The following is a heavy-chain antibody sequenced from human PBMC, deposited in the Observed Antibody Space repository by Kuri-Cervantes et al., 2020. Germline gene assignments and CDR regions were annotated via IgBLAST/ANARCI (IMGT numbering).Heavy chain of an antibody. D-gene: IGHD3-10*01. J-gene: IGHJ4*02. CDR3: ARGLVSIYGSGSLES. CDR2: IVGGSNNT. CDR1: GFTFSRSA. Sequence: SVKVSCKASGFTFSRSAVQWVRQARGQRLEWMGWIVGGSNNTNYAQKFEGRVTISRDMSTSTAYMELSSLKSEDTAVYYCARGLVSIYGSGSLESWGQGTLVTVSS. V-gene: IGHV1-58*01.